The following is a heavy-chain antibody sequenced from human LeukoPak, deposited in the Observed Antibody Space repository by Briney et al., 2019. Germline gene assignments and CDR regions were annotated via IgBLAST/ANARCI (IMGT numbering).Heavy chain of an antibody. CDR3: ARGRGEEYCSSTSCYTRRGYFDY. J-gene: IGHJ4*02. CDR2: INHSGST. V-gene: IGHV4-34*01. Sequence: PSETLSLTCAVYGGSFSGYYWSWIRQPPGKGLEWIGEINHSGSTNYNPSLKSRVTISVDTSKNQFSLKLSSVTAADTAVYYCARGRGEEYCSSTSCYTRRGYFDYWGQGTLVTVSS. D-gene: IGHD2-2*02. CDR1: GGSFSGYY.